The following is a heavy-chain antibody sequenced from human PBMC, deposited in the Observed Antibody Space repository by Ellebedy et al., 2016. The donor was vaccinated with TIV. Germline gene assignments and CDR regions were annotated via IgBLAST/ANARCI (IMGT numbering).Heavy chain of an antibody. D-gene: IGHD6-19*01. V-gene: IGHV3-7*01. CDR3: ARGRGWYPYFDY. Sequence: PGGSLRLSCAASGFAFSTYWMSWVRQAPGKGLEWVANLKQEGTEKNYVDSVKGRFTISRDNAKNSVYLQMSSLRAEDTAVYYCARGRGWYPYFDYWGQGTLVTVSS. J-gene: IGHJ4*02. CDR1: GFAFSTYW. CDR2: LKQEGTEK.